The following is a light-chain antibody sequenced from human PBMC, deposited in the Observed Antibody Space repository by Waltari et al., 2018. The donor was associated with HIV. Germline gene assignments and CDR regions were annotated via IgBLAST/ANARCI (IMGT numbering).Light chain of an antibody. J-gene: IGKJ1*01. CDR3: QQYGRSPWT. CDR2: EAV. CDR1: EYVGSSF. Sequence: EIVLTQSPGTLSLSPGQGATLFCRASEYVGSSFLAWYQQKPGQAPRLLIYEAVSMATGVPDRFRGSESGTGFTLTISSLEPEDFAMYYCQQYGRSPWTFGQGTKVDVK. V-gene: IGKV3-20*01.